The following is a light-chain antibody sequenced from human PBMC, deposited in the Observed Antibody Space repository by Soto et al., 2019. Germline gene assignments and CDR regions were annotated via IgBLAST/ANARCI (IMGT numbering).Light chain of an antibody. CDR3: KQYGSTPRS. CDR1: QSVSSSY. Sequence: EIGLTQSPDTLSLSPGERATLSCRASQSVSSSYLAWYQQKPGQAPRLLMYGASTRATGIPDRFSGSGSETDFNLTISRLEPEDFAVYYCKQYGSTPRSFGQGTRMEIK. CDR2: GAS. V-gene: IGKV3-20*01. J-gene: IGKJ1*01.